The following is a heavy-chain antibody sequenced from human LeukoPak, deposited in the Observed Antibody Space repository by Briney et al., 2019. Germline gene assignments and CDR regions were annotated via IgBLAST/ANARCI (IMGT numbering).Heavy chain of an antibody. CDR2: IRSKAYGGTT. Sequence: GGSLRLSCTASGFTFGDYAMSWFRQAPGKGLEWVGFIRSKAYGGTTEYAASVKGRFTISRDDSKSIAYLQMNSLKTEDTAVYYCTTDKYSSGWYTGTRDYWGQGTLVTVSS. J-gene: IGHJ4*02. CDR1: GFTFGDYA. CDR3: TTDKYSSGWYTGTRDY. D-gene: IGHD6-19*01. V-gene: IGHV3-49*03.